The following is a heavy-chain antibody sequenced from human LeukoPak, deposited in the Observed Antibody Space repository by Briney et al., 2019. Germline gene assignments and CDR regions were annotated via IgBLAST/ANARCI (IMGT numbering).Heavy chain of an antibody. Sequence: SVKVSCKASGGTFSSYAISWVRQAPGQGLEWMGGIIPIFGTANYAQKFQGRVTTTADESTSTAYMELSSLRSEDTAVYYCARARGITMVRGVIGYYGMDVWGKGTTVTVSS. V-gene: IGHV1-69*01. J-gene: IGHJ6*04. CDR2: IIPIFGTA. D-gene: IGHD3-10*01. CDR3: ARARGITMVRGVIGYYGMDV. CDR1: GGTFSSYA.